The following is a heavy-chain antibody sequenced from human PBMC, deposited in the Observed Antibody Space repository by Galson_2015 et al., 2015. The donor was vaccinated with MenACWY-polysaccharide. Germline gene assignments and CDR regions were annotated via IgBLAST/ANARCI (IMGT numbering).Heavy chain of an antibody. V-gene: IGHV3-30*02. CDR2: IRYDGSDK. Sequence: SLRLSCAASGFTFSRYGMHWVRQAPGKGLEWVSFIRYDGSDKYYTDSVKGRFTISRDNSKNTLYLQMNSLRIEDTAVYYCAKDAVPPLQSTSSAFDYWGQGTLVTVSS. CDR1: GFTFSRYG. CDR3: AKDAVPPLQSTSSAFDY. J-gene: IGHJ4*02. D-gene: IGHD6-6*01.